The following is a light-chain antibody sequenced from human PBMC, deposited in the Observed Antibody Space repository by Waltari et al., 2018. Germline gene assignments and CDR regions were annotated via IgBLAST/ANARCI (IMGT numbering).Light chain of an antibody. CDR2: GAS. CDR3: QQYNNWPPTWT. J-gene: IGKJ1*01. V-gene: IGKV3-15*01. CDR1: QSVSSN. Sequence: EIVMTQSPVTLSVSPGERATLSCRASQSVSSNLAWYQQKPGQAPRLLIYGASTRATGIPARFSGSGSGTEFTLTISSLQSEDFAVYYCQQYNNWPPTWTFGQGTKVEIK.